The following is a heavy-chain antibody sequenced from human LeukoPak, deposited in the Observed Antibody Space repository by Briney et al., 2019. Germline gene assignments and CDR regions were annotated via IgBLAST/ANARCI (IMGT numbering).Heavy chain of an antibody. CDR2: INQSGST. Sequence: SETLSLTCAVYGGSFSGYYWSWIRQPPGKGLEWIGEINQSGSTNYNPSLKSRVTISVDTSKNQFSLKLSSVTAADTAVYYCARRKAYYYGSGSYSGYYYYYYMDVWGKGTTVTVPS. D-gene: IGHD3-10*01. V-gene: IGHV4-34*01. CDR3: ARRKAYYYGSGSYSGYYYYYYMDV. CDR1: GGSFSGYY. J-gene: IGHJ6*03.